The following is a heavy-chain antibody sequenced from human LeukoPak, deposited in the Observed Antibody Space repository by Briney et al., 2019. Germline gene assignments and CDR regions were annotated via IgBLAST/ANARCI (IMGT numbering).Heavy chain of an antibody. Sequence: PSETLSLTCAVYGGSFSGYYWSWIRQPPGKGLEWIGEINHSGSTNYNPSLKSRVTISVDTSKNQFSLKLSSVTAADTAVYYCARQDIVVVPAATGWDYWGQGTLVTVSS. CDR3: ARQDIVVVPAATGWDY. CDR1: GGSFSGYY. D-gene: IGHD2-2*01. V-gene: IGHV4-34*01. J-gene: IGHJ4*02. CDR2: INHSGST.